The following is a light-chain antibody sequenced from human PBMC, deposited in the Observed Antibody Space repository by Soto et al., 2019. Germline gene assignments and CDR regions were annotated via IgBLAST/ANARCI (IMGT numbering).Light chain of an antibody. J-gene: IGLJ7*01. CDR3: SSYTSSITPAV. V-gene: IGLV2-14*01. CDR1: SSDVGGYNY. CDR2: DVS. Sequence: QSALTQPASVSGSPGQSITISCTGTSSDVGGYNYVSWYQQHPGKAPKLMIYDVSNRPSGVSNRFSGSKSGNTASLTISGLQAEDEADYYCSSYTSSITPAVFGGGTQLTVL.